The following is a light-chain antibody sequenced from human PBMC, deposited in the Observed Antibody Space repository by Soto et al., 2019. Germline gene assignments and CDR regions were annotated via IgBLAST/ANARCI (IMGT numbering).Light chain of an antibody. CDR2: GAS. Sequence: EIVLTQSPATLSLSPGERATLSCGATQSVRSNYLAWYQQKPGQAPRLLIYGASTRATGIPARFSGSGSGTEFTLTITSLQSEDFAVYYCQQYNNWPRTFGQGTKVDI. V-gene: IGKV3-15*01. J-gene: IGKJ1*01. CDR3: QQYNNWPRT. CDR1: QSVRSN.